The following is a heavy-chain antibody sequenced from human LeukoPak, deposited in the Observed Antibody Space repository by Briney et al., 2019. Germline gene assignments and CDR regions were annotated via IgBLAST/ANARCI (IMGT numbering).Heavy chain of an antibody. CDR2: IKEDGSQI. CDR3: AGSSGWLFDY. CDR1: GFTFSKYW. J-gene: IGHJ4*02. Sequence: GGSLRLPCVGSGFTFSKYWMNWVRQAPGKGLEWVANIKEDGSQIYYVDSVRGRFTISRDNAKNSVYLQMNSLRAEDTAVYYCAGSSGWLFDYWGQGSLVAVSS. V-gene: IGHV3-7*01. D-gene: IGHD6-19*01.